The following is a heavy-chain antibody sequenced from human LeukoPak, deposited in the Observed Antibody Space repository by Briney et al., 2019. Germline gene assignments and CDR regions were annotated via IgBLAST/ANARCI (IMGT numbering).Heavy chain of an antibody. CDR3: TAFESGGFY. J-gene: IGHJ4*02. CDR2: IKSKTHGCTT. Sequence: PGGALRLSCAASGFTFSNAWMNWVRQAPGKGLEWVGRIKSKTHGCTTDYAAPVKGRVTISRDDSKNTLYVQMNSLKSEDTAVYYCTAFESGGFYWGQGTLVTVSS. D-gene: IGHD2-15*01. V-gene: IGHV3-15*01. CDR1: GFTFSNAW.